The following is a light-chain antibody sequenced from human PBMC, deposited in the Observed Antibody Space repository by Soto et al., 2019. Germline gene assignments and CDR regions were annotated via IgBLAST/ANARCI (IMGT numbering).Light chain of an antibody. J-gene: IGKJ1*01. Sequence: DIQMTQSPSSLSASVGDRVTITCRASQGISSYLHWYQQKPGNAPKLLISGASSLQSGVPSRFSASGYGTDFTLTINSLQPEDFATYDCQQSYRIPRTFGQGTKVEIK. V-gene: IGKV1-39*01. CDR1: QGISSY. CDR3: QQSYRIPRT. CDR2: GAS.